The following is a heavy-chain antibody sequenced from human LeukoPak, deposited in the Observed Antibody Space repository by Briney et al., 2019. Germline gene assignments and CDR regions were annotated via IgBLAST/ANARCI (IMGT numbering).Heavy chain of an antibody. J-gene: IGHJ4*02. D-gene: IGHD2-15*01. CDR3: ARLVSVVAAADF. V-gene: IGHV3-48*04. CDR1: EFTFSRYN. Sequence: GGSLRLSCTASEFTFSRYNMNWVRQAPGKGLEWVSYISSGSGTIYYADSVKGRFTISRDNAKNSLYLQTNSLRAEDTAVYYCARLVSVVAAADFWGQGTLVTVSS. CDR2: ISSGSGTI.